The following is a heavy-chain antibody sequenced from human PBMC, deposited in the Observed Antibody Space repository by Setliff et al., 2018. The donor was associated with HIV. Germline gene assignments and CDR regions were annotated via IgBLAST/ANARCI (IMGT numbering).Heavy chain of an antibody. CDR3: ARELYREWDY. V-gene: IGHV3-66*02. CDR1: GFTVSSNY. J-gene: IGHJ4*02. Sequence: PGGSLSLSCAASGFTVSSNYMSWVRQAPGKGLEWVSVIYGGGTTHYADSVKGRFTISRDNSKNTVYLQMNSLRVEDTAVYYCARELYREWDYWGQGTLVTVSS. CDR2: IYGGGTT. D-gene: IGHD3-10*01.